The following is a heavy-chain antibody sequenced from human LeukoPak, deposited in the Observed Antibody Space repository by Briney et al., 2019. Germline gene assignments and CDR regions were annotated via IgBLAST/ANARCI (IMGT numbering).Heavy chain of an antibody. D-gene: IGHD3-3*01. V-gene: IGHV3-21*01. Sequence: GGSLRLSCAASGFTFSHCSMNWVRQAPGKGLEWVSSISSSSSYIYYADSVKGRFTISRDNAKNSLYLQMNSLRAEDTAVYYCARDTRAPYDFWSERAFDIWGQGTMVTVSS. CDR3: ARDTRAPYDFWSERAFDI. CDR2: ISSSSSYI. CDR1: GFTFSHCS. J-gene: IGHJ3*02.